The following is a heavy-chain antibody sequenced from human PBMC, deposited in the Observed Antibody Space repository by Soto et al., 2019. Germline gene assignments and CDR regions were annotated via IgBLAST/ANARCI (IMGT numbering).Heavy chain of an antibody. CDR2: TYYNGDT. CDR3: ARGPAYINGWRTFDL. V-gene: IGHV4-61*08. J-gene: IGHJ4*02. CDR1: DDSFRGAEYY. D-gene: IGHD6-19*01. Sequence: VLLQELGPRLLRPSETLSLTCTVSDDSFRGAEYYWSWIRQPLGKGPEWIGYTYYNGDTKYNPALRSRVTMSEDTSKNQFSLRLSSVTAADTAVYFCARGPAYINGWRTFDLWGRGILVTVSS.